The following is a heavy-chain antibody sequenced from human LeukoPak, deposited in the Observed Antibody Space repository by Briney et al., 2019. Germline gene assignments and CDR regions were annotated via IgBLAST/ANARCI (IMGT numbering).Heavy chain of an antibody. V-gene: IGHV4-59*08. Sequence: SETLSLTRTVSGGSISSYYWSWIRQPPGKGLEWIGYIYYSGRTNYNPSLKSRVTISVDTSKNQFSLELSSVTAADTAVYYCARHMGLGYTYFYPYFDYWGQGTLVTVSS. D-gene: IGHD1-1*01. J-gene: IGHJ4*01. CDR2: IYYSGRT. CDR3: ARHMGLGYTYFYPYFDY. CDR1: GGSISSYY.